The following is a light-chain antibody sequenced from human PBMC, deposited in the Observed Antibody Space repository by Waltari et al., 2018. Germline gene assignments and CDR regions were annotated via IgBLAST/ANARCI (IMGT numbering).Light chain of an antibody. CDR3: QQYYSNPQT. J-gene: IGKJ2*01. V-gene: IGKV4-1*01. CDR1: QSLFWGKDKNNY. Sequence: DIVMTQSPDSLPVSLGETVTINCISIQSLFWGKDKNNYLAWYQQTPGQPPRLLIHWAYFPEPRVPDRFIGSGSGTDFALTISNLWAEDVAVYYCQQYYSNPQTFGPGTKLEI. CDR2: WAY.